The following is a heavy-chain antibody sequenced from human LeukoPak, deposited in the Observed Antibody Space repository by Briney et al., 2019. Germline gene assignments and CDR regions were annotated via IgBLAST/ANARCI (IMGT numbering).Heavy chain of an antibody. CDR1: GYTFTSYA. J-gene: IGHJ4*02. V-gene: IGHV7-4-1*02. CDR2: INTNTGNP. CDR3: ARARFSRTYYYDSSGYYLDY. Sequence: GASVKVSCKASGYTFTSYAMNWVRQAPGQGLEWMGWINTNTGNPTYAQGFTGRFVFSLDTSVSTAYLQISSLKAEDTAVYYCARARFSRTYYYDSSGYYLDYWGQGTLVTVSS. D-gene: IGHD3-22*01.